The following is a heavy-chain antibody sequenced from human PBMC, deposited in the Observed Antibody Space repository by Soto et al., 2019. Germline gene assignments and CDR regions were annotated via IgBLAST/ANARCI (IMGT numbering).Heavy chain of an antibody. J-gene: IGHJ6*02. D-gene: IGHD6-19*01. CDR1: GFTFSSDA. Sequence: GGSLRLSCAASGFTFSSDAMSWVRQAPERGLEWVSAISGSGGSTYCADSLKGRFTISRDTSKNTLFLQMNSLRAEDTAVYYCAKGPGPLSAVAGYFYYGMDVWGQGTTVTVSS. CDR2: ISGSGGST. CDR3: AKGPGPLSAVAGYFYYGMDV. V-gene: IGHV3-23*01.